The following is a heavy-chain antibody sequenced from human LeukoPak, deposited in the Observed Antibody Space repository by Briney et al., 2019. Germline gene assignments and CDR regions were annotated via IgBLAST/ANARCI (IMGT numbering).Heavy chain of an antibody. J-gene: IGHJ5*02. D-gene: IGHD4-17*01. CDR3: ARVKPVPTVSFDP. CDR1: GYTLSDYD. V-gene: IGHV1-8*01. Sequence: GASVKVSCKASGYTLSDYDINWVRQAPGQGLEYMGWINPNSLIPGYARKFRGRVTLTMDTSIRTANMELSGLTYDDTAIYYCARVKPVPTVSFDPWGQGTLVTVSS. CDR2: INPNSLIP.